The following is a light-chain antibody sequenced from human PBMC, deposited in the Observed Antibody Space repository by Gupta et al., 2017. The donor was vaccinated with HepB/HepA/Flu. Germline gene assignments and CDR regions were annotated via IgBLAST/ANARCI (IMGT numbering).Light chain of an antibody. Sequence: QSALTQPASVPGSPGQSITISCTGTSSDVGRYNYVSWYQQYPGKAPKLRIYDVSNRPSGVSNRFSGSKSGNTASLTISGLQAEDEADYYCSSYTSSNTWVFGGGTKLTV. CDR3: SSYTSSNTWV. CDR1: SSDVGRYNY. V-gene: IGLV2-14*01. J-gene: IGLJ3*02. CDR2: DVS.